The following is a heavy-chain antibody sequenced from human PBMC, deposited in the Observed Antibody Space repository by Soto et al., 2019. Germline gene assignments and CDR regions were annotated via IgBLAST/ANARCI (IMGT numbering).Heavy chain of an antibody. CDR1: GYTFTNYG. V-gene: IGHV1-18*01. CDR3: ARDREGATPRRAFDI. J-gene: IGHJ3*02. Sequence: QVQLVQSGAEMKKPGASVKVSCKASGYTFTNYGISWVRQAPGQGLEWMGWISAYNGDTNYAQKLQGRVTMTTDTSTSKAYMELRSLRSDDTAMYYCARDREGATPRRAFDIWGQGTMVTVSS. CDR2: ISAYNGDT. D-gene: IGHD1-26*01.